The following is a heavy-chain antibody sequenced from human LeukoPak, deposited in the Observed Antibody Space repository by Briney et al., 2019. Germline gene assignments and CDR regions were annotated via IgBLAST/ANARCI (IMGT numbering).Heavy chain of an antibody. J-gene: IGHJ6*02. V-gene: IGHV3-48*02. Sequence: PGGALRLSCVASGFTFSSYSMNWVRQAPGKGLEWVSYISSGSSTTYYVDSVKGRFTISRDNAKNSLYLQMNSLRDEDTAVYYCAGARTYYYAMDAWGQGTTVTVSS. CDR1: GFTFSSYS. CDR2: ISSGSSTT. CDR3: AGARTYYYAMDA.